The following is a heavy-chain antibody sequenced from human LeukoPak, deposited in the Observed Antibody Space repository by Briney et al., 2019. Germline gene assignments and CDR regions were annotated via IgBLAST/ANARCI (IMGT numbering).Heavy chain of an antibody. CDR2: IWYDGSNK. CDR1: GFTFSSYG. Sequence: GGSLRLSCAASGFTFSSYGMHWVRQAPGKGLEWVAVIWYDGSNKYYADSVKGRFTISRDNSKNTLYLQMNSLRAEDTAVYYCARDLPGFLEWLSSENWFDPWGQGTLVTVSS. J-gene: IGHJ5*02. D-gene: IGHD3-3*01. V-gene: IGHV3-33*01. CDR3: ARDLPGFLEWLSSENWFDP.